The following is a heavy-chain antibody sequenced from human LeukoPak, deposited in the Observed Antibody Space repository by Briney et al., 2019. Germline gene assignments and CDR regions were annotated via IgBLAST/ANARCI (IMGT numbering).Heavy chain of an antibody. Sequence: SETLSLTCTVSGGSISSSSYYWGWIRQPPGKGLEWIGSIYYSMSTYYNPSLSSRVTRSVDTSKNQFSLKLSSVPAADTAVYYCARAPTVTFFDYWGQGTLVTVSS. CDR2: IYYSMST. V-gene: IGHV4-39*01. CDR3: ARAPTVTFFDY. CDR1: GGSISSSSYY. J-gene: IGHJ4*02. D-gene: IGHD4-17*01.